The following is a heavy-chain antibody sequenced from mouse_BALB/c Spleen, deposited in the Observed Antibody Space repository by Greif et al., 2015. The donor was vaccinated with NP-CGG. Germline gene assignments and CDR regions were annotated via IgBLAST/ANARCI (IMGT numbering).Heavy chain of an antibody. D-gene: IGHD1-1*01. Sequence: QVQLQQSGAELVKPGASVKLSCKASGYTFTSYWMHWVKQRPGQGLEWIGEINPSNGRTNYNEKFKSKATLTVDKSSSTAYMQLSSLTSEDSAVYYCARRVTTVRGYAMDYWGQGTSVTVSS. V-gene: IGHV1S81*02. CDR1: GYTFTSYW. CDR2: INPSNGRT. J-gene: IGHJ4*01. CDR3: ARRVTTVRGYAMDY.